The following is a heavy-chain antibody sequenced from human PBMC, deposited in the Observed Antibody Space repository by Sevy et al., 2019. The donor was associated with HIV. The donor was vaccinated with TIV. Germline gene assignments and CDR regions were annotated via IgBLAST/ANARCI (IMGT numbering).Heavy chain of an antibody. CDR3: ATGLLWFGESGGMDV. J-gene: IGHJ6*02. Sequence: ASVKVSCKVSGYTLTELSMHWVRQAPGKGLEWMGGFDPEDGETIHAQKFQGRVTMTEDTSTDTAYMEQSSLRSEDTAVYYCATGLLWFGESGGMDVWGQGTTVTVSS. V-gene: IGHV1-24*01. CDR1: GYTLTELS. CDR2: FDPEDGET. D-gene: IGHD3-10*01.